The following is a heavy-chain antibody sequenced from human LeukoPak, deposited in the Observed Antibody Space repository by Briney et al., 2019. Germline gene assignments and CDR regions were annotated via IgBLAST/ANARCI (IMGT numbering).Heavy chain of an antibody. CDR1: GGSISSVAYY. J-gene: IGHJ4*02. CDR2: IYHSGST. V-gene: IGHV4-30-2*01. Sequence: SETLSLTCTVSGGSISSVAYYWSWIRQPPGKGLEWIGYIYHSGSTYYNPSLKSRVTISVDRSKNQFSLKLSSVTAADTAVYYCARGFSGYDNGDYFDYWGQGTLVTVSS. CDR3: ARGFSGYDNGDYFDY. D-gene: IGHD5-12*01.